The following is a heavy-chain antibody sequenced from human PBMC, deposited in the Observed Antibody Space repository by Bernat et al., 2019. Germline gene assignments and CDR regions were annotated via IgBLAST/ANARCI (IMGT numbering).Heavy chain of an antibody. J-gene: IGHJ5*02. CDR2: IIPILGIA. CDR3: AITVQILITGIHNWFDP. CDR1: GGTFSSYT. D-gene: IGHD1-20*01. V-gene: IGHV1-69*02. Sequence: QFQLVQSGAEVKKPGSSVKVSCKASGGTFSSYTISWVRQAPGQGLEWMGRIIPILGIANYAQKFQGRVTITADKSTSTAYMELSSLRSEDTAVYYCAITVQILITGIHNWFDPWGQGTLVTVSS.